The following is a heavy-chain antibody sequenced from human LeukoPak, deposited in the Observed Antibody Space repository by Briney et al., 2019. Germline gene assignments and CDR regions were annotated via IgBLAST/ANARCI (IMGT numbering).Heavy chain of an antibody. CDR3: ARQYSSNSLAY. D-gene: IGHD6-19*01. Sequence: PGESLKISCKGSGYTFTSYWIGWVRQMPGKGLEWMGIIYPGDSDTRYTPSFQGQVTMAADRSINTAYLQWSSLRASDSAMYYCARQYSSNSLAYWGQGTPVTVSS. CDR1: GYTFTSYW. V-gene: IGHV5-51*01. CDR2: IYPGDSDT. J-gene: IGHJ4*02.